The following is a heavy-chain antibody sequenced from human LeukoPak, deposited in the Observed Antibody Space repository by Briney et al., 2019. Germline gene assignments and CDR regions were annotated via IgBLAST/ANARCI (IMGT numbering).Heavy chain of an antibody. CDR1: GFTFRTYW. CDR3: ARGQLADIY. CDR2: IKPDGSEK. D-gene: IGHD2-2*01. Sequence: GSLRLSCAASGFTFRTYWMSWVRQTPGKGLEWVAKIKPDGSEKSYVDSVKGRFTISRDNAKTSVYLQMNSLRVEDTAVYYCARGQLADIYWGQGALVTVSS. V-gene: IGHV3-7*01. J-gene: IGHJ4*02.